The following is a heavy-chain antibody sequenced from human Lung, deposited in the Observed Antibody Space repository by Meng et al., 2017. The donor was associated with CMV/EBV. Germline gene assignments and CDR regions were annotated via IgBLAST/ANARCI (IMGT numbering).Heavy chain of an antibody. J-gene: IGHJ6*02. CDR1: GFSFSIYG. D-gene: IGHD6-13*01. V-gene: IGHV3-30-3*01. CDR2: ISNDGSNE. CDR3: ATVISSYSSTWEYNLYYAYYGMDD. Sequence: GGSXRLXCEASGFSFSIYGMHWVRQAPGKGLEWVALISNDGSNEYYADSVEGRFTISRDSSKNTLYLQMNSLRTEDTAVYYCATVISSYSSTWEYNLYYAYYGMDDWGQGXTVTVSS.